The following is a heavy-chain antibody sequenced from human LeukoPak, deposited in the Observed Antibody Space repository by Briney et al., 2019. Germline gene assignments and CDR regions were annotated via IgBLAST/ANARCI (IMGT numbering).Heavy chain of an antibody. V-gene: IGHV4-31*03. Sequence: SQTLSLTCTVSGSSISSGGYYWSWIRQHPGKGLEWIGYIYYSGSTYYNPSLKSRVTISVDTSKNQFSLKLSSVTAADTAVYYCARRRELLRDGVDYWGQGTLVTVSS. CDR3: ARRRELLRDGVDY. CDR1: GSSISSGGYY. D-gene: IGHD1-26*01. J-gene: IGHJ4*02. CDR2: IYYSGST.